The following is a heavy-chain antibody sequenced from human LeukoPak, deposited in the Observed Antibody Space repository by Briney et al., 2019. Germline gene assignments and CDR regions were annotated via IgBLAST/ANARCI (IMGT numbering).Heavy chain of an antibody. CDR2: IYSGGTT. Sequence: PSETLSLTCAVSGGSISSDSYYWGWIRQPPGTGLEWIGSIYSGGTTYYNPSLKSRVTISVDTSKNQFSLKLTSVTAADAAAYYCARHSRNCSGGYCYLYYWGQGTLVTVSS. V-gene: IGHV4-39*01. J-gene: IGHJ4*02. CDR1: GGSISSDSYY. CDR3: ARHSRNCSGGYCYLYY. D-gene: IGHD2-15*01.